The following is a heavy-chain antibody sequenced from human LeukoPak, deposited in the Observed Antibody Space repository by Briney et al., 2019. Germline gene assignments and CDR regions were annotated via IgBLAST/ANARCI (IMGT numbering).Heavy chain of an antibody. Sequence: SETLSLTCTVSGGSVSNYYWTWIRQPAGKRLEWIGRTHTSGSTNYNPSLKSRVTMSVDTSKNQFSLKLSSVTAADTAVYYCARGRWKAGMDTPYYFDYWGQGTLVTVSS. CDR2: THTSGST. CDR3: ARGRWKAGMDTPYYFDY. CDR1: GGSVSNYY. D-gene: IGHD5-18*01. V-gene: IGHV4-4*07. J-gene: IGHJ4*02.